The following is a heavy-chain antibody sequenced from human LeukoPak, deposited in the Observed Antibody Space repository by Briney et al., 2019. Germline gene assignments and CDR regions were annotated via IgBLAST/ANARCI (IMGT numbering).Heavy chain of an antibody. CDR1: GGTFSSYT. Sequence: GASVKVSCKASGGTFSSYTISWVRQAPGQGLEWMGRIIPIFGTANYAQKFQGRVTITTDESTSTAYMELSSLRSEDTAVYYCARGYTDTAQENWGQGTLVTVSS. CDR3: ARGYTDTAQEN. J-gene: IGHJ4*02. V-gene: IGHV1-69*05. D-gene: IGHD5-18*01. CDR2: IIPIFGTA.